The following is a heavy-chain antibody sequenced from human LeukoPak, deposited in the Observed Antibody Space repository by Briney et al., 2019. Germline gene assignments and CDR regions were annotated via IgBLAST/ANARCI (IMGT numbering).Heavy chain of an antibody. D-gene: IGHD6-19*01. J-gene: IGHJ4*02. V-gene: IGHV1-2*02. Sequence: GASVKVSCKASGYTFTGYYMHWVRQAPGQGLEWMGWINPNSGGTNYAQKSQGRVTMTRDTSISTAHMELSRLRSDDTAVYYCARFSSGWSFDYWGQGTLVTVSS. CDR3: ARFSSGWSFDY. CDR2: INPNSGGT. CDR1: GYTFTGYY.